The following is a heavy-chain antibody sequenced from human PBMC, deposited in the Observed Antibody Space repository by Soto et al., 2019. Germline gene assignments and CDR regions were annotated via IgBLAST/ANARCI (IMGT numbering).Heavy chain of an antibody. J-gene: IGHJ4*02. CDR1: GGTFSSYT. CDR2: IIPILGIA. CDR3: AREVSIAAAGTGIDY. Sequence: SVKVSCKASGGTFSSYTISWVRQAPGQGLEWMGRIIPILGIANYAQKFQGRVTITADKSTSTAYMELSSLRSEDTAVYYCAREVSIAAAGTGIDYWGQGTLVTVSS. V-gene: IGHV1-69*04. D-gene: IGHD6-13*01.